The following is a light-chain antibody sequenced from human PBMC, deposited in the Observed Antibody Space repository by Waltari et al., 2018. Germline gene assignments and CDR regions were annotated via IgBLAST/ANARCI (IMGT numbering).Light chain of an antibody. Sequence: AIRMTQSPSSFSASTGDRVTITCRASQGISSDLAWYQQKPGKAPKLLIYAASTLQSGVPSSFSGSGSGTDFTLTISCLQSEDFATYYCQQYYSYPYTFGQGTKLEIK. J-gene: IGKJ2*01. V-gene: IGKV1-8*01. CDR1: QGISSD. CDR3: QQYYSYPYT. CDR2: AAS.